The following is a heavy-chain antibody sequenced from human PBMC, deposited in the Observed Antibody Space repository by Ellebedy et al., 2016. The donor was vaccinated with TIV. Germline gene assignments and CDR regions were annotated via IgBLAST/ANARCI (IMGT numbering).Heavy chain of an antibody. CDR2: SSSSGSYI. V-gene: IGHV3-21*06. D-gene: IGHD4-11*01. Sequence: GGSLRLSCAASGFTFSSYAMHWVRQAPGKGLEWVSSSSSSGSYIFYADPVKGRFTIYRDNAKNSLYLQMNSLRDEDTAVYYCVRLQVFDYWGQGTLVTVSS. CDR1: GFTFSSYA. CDR3: VRLQVFDY. J-gene: IGHJ4*02.